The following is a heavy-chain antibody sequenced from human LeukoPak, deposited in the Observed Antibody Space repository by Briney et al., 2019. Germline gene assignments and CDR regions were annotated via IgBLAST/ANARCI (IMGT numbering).Heavy chain of an antibody. V-gene: IGHV3-11*01. CDR1: GFTFSHYQ. D-gene: IGHD6-13*01. CDR2: ISGSGSTI. J-gene: IGHJ4*02. CDR3: ARDMSVAAPIEY. Sequence: GSLRLSCAASGFTFSHYQMTLIRPAPGKGLEWVSFISGSGSTIYYADSVKGRFTISRDNAKNSLYLQMNSLRAEDTAVYYCARDMSVAAPIEYWGQGTLVTVSS.